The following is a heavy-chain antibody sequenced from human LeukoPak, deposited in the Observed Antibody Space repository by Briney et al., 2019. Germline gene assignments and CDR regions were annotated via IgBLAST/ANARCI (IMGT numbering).Heavy chain of an antibody. CDR1: GFTFSSYS. Sequence: GGSLRLSCAASGFTFSSYSMNWVRQAPGKGLEWVSSISSSSSYIYYADSVKGRFTISRDNAKNSLYPQMNSLRAEDTAVYYCARDKSQYCSGGSCYGWFDPWGQGTLVTVSS. V-gene: IGHV3-21*01. CDR3: ARDKSQYCSGGSCYGWFDP. J-gene: IGHJ5*02. D-gene: IGHD2-15*01. CDR2: ISSSSSYI.